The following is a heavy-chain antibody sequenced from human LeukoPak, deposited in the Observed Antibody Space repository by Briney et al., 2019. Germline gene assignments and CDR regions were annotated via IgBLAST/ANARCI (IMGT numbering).Heavy chain of an antibody. Sequence: ASVKVSCKASGYTFTGYYMHWVRQAPGQGLEWMGWISAYNGNTNYAQKLQGRVTMTTDTSTSTAYMDLRSLRSDDTAVYYCAMVRGLVSWFDPWGQGTLVTVSS. J-gene: IGHJ5*02. D-gene: IGHD3-10*01. CDR3: AMVRGLVSWFDP. CDR1: GYTFTGYY. CDR2: ISAYNGNT. V-gene: IGHV1-18*04.